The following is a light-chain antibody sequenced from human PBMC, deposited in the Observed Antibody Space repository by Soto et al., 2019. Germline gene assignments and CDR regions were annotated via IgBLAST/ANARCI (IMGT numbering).Light chain of an antibody. V-gene: IGKV3-15*01. CDR2: GAS. Sequence: EILMTQSPATLSVSPGERATLSCRASQSVSSNLAWYQQKPGQAPRLLIYGASTRATGIPDRFSGSGSGTEFTLTINSLQSEDFAVYYCQQYGSSPYTFGQGTKLEVK. J-gene: IGKJ2*01. CDR1: QSVSSN. CDR3: QQYGSSPYT.